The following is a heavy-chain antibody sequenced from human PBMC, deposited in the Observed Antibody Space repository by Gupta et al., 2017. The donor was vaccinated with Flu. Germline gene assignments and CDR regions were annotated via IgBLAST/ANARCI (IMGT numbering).Heavy chain of an antibody. Sequence: SMNWVRQAPGKGLEWVSSISSSSSYIYYADSVKGRFTISRDNAKNSLYLQMNSLRAEDTAVYYCASLTVVPAAIRGGWFDPWGQGTLVTVSS. CDR2: ISSSSSYI. CDR3: ASLTVVPAAIRGGWFDP. V-gene: IGHV3-21*01. CDR1: S. J-gene: IGHJ5*02. D-gene: IGHD2-2*02.